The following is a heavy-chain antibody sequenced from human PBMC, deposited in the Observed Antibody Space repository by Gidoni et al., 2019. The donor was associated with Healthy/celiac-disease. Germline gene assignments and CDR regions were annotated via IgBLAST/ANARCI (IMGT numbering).Heavy chain of an antibody. Sequence: QVQLQESGPGLVKPSETLSLTCAVSGYSISSGYYWGWIRQPPGKGLEWIGSIYHSGSTYYNPSLKSRVTISVDTSKNQFSLKLSSVTAADTAVYYCARDGNSSSWYSYYYGMDVWGQGTTVTVSS. CDR2: IYHSGST. V-gene: IGHV4-38-2*02. CDR1: GYSISSGYY. D-gene: IGHD6-13*01. J-gene: IGHJ6*02. CDR3: ARDGNSSSWYSYYYGMDV.